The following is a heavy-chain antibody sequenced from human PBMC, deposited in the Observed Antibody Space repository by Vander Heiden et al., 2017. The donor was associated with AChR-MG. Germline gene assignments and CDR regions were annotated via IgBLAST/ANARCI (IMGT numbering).Heavy chain of an antibody. J-gene: IGHJ4*02. CDR3: ARGGSDYYGSSGSFDY. V-gene: IGHV1-69*06. Sequence: QVQLVQSGAEVKKPGSSVKVSCKASGGTFSSYAISWVRQAPGQGLEWMGGIIPIFGTANYAQKFQGRVTITADKSTSTAYMELSSLRSEDTAVYYCARGGSDYYGSSGSFDYWGQGTLVTVSS. CDR1: GGTFSSYA. D-gene: IGHD3-22*01. CDR2: IIPIFGTA.